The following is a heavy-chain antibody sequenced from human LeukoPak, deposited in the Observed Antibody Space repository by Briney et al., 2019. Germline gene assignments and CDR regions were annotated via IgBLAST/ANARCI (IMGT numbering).Heavy chain of an antibody. V-gene: IGHV3-21*01. CDR3: ARDQYSYCVSSSCYDLGGYFDY. D-gene: IGHD2-2*01. J-gene: IGHJ4*02. CDR2: ISSSGSYI. CDR1: GFTFSSYT. Sequence: GGSLRLSCAASGFTFSSYTMNWVRQAPGKGLEWVSSISSSGSYIYYADSLKGRLTISRDNAKDSLYLQMNSLRAEDTAVYYCARDQYSYCVSSSCYDLGGYFDYWGQGTLVTVSS.